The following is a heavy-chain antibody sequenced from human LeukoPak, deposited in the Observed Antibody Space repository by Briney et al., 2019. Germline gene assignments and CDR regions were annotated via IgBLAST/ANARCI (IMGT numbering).Heavy chain of an antibody. CDR2: MNPNSGNT. CDR3: ARGPHDSSGYYGVY. J-gene: IGHJ4*02. V-gene: IGHV1-8*03. Sequence: ASVKVSCKASGYTFTSYDINWVRQATGQGLEWMGWMNPNSGNTGYAQKFRGRVTITRNTSISTAYMELSSLRSEDTAVYYCARGPHDSSGYYGVYWGQGTLVTVSS. D-gene: IGHD3-22*01. CDR1: GYTFTSYD.